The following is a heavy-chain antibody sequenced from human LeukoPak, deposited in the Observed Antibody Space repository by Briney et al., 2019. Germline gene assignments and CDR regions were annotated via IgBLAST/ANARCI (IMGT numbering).Heavy chain of an antibody. CDR3: ARGAGYSYGADY. Sequence: GGSLRLSCAASGFTFSSYAMHWVRQAPGKGLEWVAVISYDGSNKYYADSVKGRFTISRDNSKNTLYLQMNSLRAEDTAVHYCARGAGYSYGADYWGQGTLVTVSS. CDR1: GFTFSSYA. D-gene: IGHD5-18*01. V-gene: IGHV3-30*04. CDR2: ISYDGSNK. J-gene: IGHJ4*02.